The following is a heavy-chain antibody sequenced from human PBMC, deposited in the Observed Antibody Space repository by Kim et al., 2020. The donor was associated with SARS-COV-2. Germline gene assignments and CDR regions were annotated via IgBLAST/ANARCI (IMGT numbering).Heavy chain of an antibody. J-gene: IGHJ3*02. CDR1: GGSISSYY. CDR2: IYYSGST. V-gene: IGHV4-59*01. D-gene: IGHD5-18*01. CDR3: ASQGYSYGYDAFDI. Sequence: SETLSLTCTVSGGSISSYYWSWIRQPPGKGLEWIGYIYYSGSTNYNPSLKSRVTISVDTSKNQFSLKLSSVTAADTAVYYCASQGYSYGYDAFDIWGQGTMVTVSS.